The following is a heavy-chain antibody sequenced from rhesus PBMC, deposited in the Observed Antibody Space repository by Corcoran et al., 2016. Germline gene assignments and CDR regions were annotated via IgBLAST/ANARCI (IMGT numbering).Heavy chain of an antibody. V-gene: IGHV5-20*02. Sequence: EVQLVQSGAEVKRPGESLKISCNTSGYSFTNSCICWVRQMPCKGLEWLGAIDPSETDTRYSPSFKGQVTISADKSINTAYLQWSSLKASDTATYYCAKTGAMGSFDYWGQGVLVTVSS. J-gene: IGHJ4*01. CDR3: AKTGAMGSFDY. D-gene: IGHD1-44*01. CDR1: GYSFTNSC. CDR2: IDPSETDT.